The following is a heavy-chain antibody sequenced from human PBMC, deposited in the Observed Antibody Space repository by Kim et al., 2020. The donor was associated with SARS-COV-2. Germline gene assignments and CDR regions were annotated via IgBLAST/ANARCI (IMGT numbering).Heavy chain of an antibody. Sequence: ASVKVSCKASGYTFTSYYMHWVRQAPGQGLEWMGIINPSGDSTSYAQKFQGRVTMTRDTSTSTVYMELSSLRSEDTAVYYCARDYLGVAAALRGDAFDIWGQGTMVTVSS. CDR3: ARDYLGVAAALRGDAFDI. D-gene: IGHD6-13*01. CDR2: INPSGDST. V-gene: IGHV1-46*01. J-gene: IGHJ3*02. CDR1: GYTFTSYY.